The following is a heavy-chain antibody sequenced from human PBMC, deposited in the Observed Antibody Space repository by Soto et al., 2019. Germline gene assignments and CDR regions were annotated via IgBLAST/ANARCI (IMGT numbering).Heavy chain of an antibody. CDR2: ISAYNGNT. Sequence: QVQLVQSGAEVRKPGASVKVSCKASGYTFTSYGISWVRQAPGQGLEWMGWISAYNGNTNYAQKLQARVTMTTDTSTRTAYMELRSLRSDDTAVYYCARDPYYYYGSGSGNWFDPWGQGTLVTVSS. CDR3: ARDPYYYYGSGSGNWFDP. J-gene: IGHJ5*02. D-gene: IGHD3-10*01. V-gene: IGHV1-18*01. CDR1: GYTFTSYG.